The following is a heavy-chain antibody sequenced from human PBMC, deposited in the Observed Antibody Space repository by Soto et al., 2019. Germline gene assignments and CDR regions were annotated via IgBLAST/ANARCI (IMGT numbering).Heavy chain of an antibody. CDR2: IKSKTDGGTT. J-gene: IGHJ6*03. Sequence: EVQLVESGGGLVKPGGSLRLSCAASGFTFSNAWMSWVRQAPGKGLEWVGRIKSKTDGGTTDYAAPVKGRFTISRDDSKNTLYLQMNSLKTEDTAVYYCTTDLTGDNYYYYYYMDVWGKGTTVTVSS. D-gene: IGHD4-17*01. CDR3: TTDLTGDNYYYYYYMDV. V-gene: IGHV3-15*01. CDR1: GFTFSNAW.